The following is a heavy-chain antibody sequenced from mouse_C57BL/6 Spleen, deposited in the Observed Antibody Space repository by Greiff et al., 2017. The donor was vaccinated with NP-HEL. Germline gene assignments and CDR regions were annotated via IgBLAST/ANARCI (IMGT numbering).Heavy chain of an antibody. Sequence: EVMLVESGGGLVKPGGSLKLSCAASGFTFSDYGMHWVRQAPEKGLEWVAYISSGSSTIYYADTVKGRFTISRDNAKNTLFLQMTSLRSEDTAMYYCARETGYYVAMDYWGQGTSVTVSS. CDR3: ARETGYYVAMDY. D-gene: IGHD2-3*01. J-gene: IGHJ4*01. CDR1: GFTFSDYG. V-gene: IGHV5-17*01. CDR2: ISSGSSTI.